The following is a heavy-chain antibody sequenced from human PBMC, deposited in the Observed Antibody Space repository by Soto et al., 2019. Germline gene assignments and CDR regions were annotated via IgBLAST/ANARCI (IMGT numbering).Heavy chain of an antibody. CDR2: IYHSGST. D-gene: IGHD3-22*01. V-gene: IGHV4-4*02. CDR1: GGSISSSNW. Sequence: QVQLQESGPGLVKPSGTLSLTCAVSGGSISSSNWWSWVRQPPGKGLEWIGEIYHSGSTNYNPSLKRGVTITVDKSKNPFALKVSSVTAADTAVYYCARAPSLGEQYYYDSSGYYSTPVWFDPWGQGTLVTVSS. CDR3: ARAPSLGEQYYYDSSGYYSTPVWFDP. J-gene: IGHJ5*02.